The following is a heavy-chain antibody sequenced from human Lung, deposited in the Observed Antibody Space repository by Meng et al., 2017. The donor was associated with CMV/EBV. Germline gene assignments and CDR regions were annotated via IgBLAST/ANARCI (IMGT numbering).Heavy chain of an antibody. D-gene: IGHD5-24*01. Sequence: GESXKISXAASGFTFRGYWMSWVRQAPGKGLKWVANIKQDGSEKYYVDSVKGRFTISRDNADNSLYLQMNNLRPEDTAVYYCARPLDGYSKSYFYYGMDVWGQGXTVTVSS. CDR2: IKQDGSEK. J-gene: IGHJ6*02. CDR1: GFTFRGYW. V-gene: IGHV3-7*01. CDR3: ARPLDGYSKSYFYYGMDV.